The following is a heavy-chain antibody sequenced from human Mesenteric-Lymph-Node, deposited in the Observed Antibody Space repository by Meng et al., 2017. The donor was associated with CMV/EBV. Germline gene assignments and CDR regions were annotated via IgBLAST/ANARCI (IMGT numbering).Heavy chain of an antibody. Sequence: ASVKVSCKASGYTFTGYYMHWVRQAPGQGLEWMGMINPSGGSTRYAQKFQGRVTVTRDTSTSTVYMELSSLRSEDTAVYYCARARTYYDFWSDYWGQGTPVTVSS. J-gene: IGHJ4*02. CDR1: GYTFTGYY. D-gene: IGHD3-3*01. CDR2: INPSGGST. V-gene: IGHV1-46*01. CDR3: ARARTYYDFWSDY.